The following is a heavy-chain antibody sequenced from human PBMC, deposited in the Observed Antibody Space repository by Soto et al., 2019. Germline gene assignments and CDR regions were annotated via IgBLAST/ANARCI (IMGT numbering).Heavy chain of an antibody. V-gene: IGHV3-30*18. J-gene: IGHJ6*02. CDR1: GFTFSSYG. CDR2: ISYDGSNK. CDR3: AKELLYHGFGELWVTFSDYGMDV. D-gene: IGHD3-10*01. Sequence: GGSLRLSCAASGFTFSSYGMHWVRQAPGKGLEWVAVISYDGSNKYYADSVKGRFTISRDNSKNTLYLQMNSLRAEDTAVYYCAKELLYHGFGELWVTFSDYGMDVWGQGTTVTVSS.